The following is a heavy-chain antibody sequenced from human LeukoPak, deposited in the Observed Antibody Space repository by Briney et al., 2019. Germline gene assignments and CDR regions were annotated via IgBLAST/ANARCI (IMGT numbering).Heavy chain of an antibody. D-gene: IGHD6-19*01. CDR1: GGSISSGDYF. J-gene: IGHJ4*02. CDR2: IYYSGST. Sequence: PSETLSLTCTVSGGSISSGDYFWSWIRQPPGKGLEWIGYIYYSGSTYYNPSLKSRVTISVDTSKNQFSLKLTSVTAADTAVYYCAREMDMNSSGWYFSFDYWGQGTLVTVSS. V-gene: IGHV4-30-4*08. CDR3: AREMDMNSSGWYFSFDY.